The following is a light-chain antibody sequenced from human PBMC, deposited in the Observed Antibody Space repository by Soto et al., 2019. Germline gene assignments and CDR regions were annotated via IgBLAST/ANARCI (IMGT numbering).Light chain of an antibody. V-gene: IGLV2-23*02. CDR3: SSYAGSSNAVV. CDR2: AVS. J-gene: IGLJ2*01. Sequence: QSALTQPASVSGSPGQSITISCTGTSSGVGSYDLVSWYRQHPGKAPKLIIYAVSKWPSGISHRFSGSKSGNTASLTISGLQAEDEADYYCSSYAGSSNAVVFGGGTKLTVL. CDR1: SSGVGSYDL.